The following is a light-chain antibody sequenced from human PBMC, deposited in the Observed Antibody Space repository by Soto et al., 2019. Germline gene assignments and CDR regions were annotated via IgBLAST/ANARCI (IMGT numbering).Light chain of an antibody. CDR3: QQLNGSPWT. CDR1: PAIASF. J-gene: IGKJ1*01. CDR2: GAS. Sequence: IQLTQSPSSLSASVGDRVTITCRASPAIASFLAWYQQKPGTAPKLLIYGASTLQSGVPSRFSGSRSGTDYTLTIASXQPEDLATYYCQQLNGSPWTFGQGTKVDIK. V-gene: IGKV1-9*01.